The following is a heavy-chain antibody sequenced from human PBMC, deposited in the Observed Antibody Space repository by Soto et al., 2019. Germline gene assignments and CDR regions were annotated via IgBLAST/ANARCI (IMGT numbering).Heavy chain of an antibody. V-gene: IGHV4-39*01. CDR3: ARLVFVVVPAAMAHYFDY. CDR1: GGSISSSSYY. CDR2: IYYSGST. D-gene: IGHD2-2*01. J-gene: IGHJ4*02. Sequence: SETLSLTCTVSGGSISSSSYYWGWIRQPPGKGLEWIGSIYYSGSTYYNPSLKSRVTISVDTSKNQFSLKLSSVTAADTAVYYCARLVFVVVPAAMAHYFDYWGQGTLVTVSS.